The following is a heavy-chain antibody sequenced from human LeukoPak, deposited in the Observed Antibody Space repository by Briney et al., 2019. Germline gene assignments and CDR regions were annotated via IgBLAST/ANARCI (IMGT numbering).Heavy chain of an antibody. J-gene: IGHJ4*02. V-gene: IGHV3-33*06. CDR1: GFTFSSYG. D-gene: IGHD1-14*01. CDR3: AKSNTESQTTVGN. CDR2: IWYDGSNK. Sequence: GGSLRLSCAASGFTFSSYGMHWVRQAPGKGLEWVAVIWYDGSNKYYADSVEGRFTISRDNSKNTLYLQMNSLRAEDTAVYYCAKSNTESQTTVGNWGQGTLVSVSS.